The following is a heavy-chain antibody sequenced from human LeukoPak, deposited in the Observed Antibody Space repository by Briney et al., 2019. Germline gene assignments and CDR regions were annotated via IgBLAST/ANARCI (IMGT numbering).Heavy chain of an antibody. CDR3: AELGITMIGGV. J-gene: IGHJ6*04. CDR2: IDSSGGYM. CDR1: GFTFNTYS. Sequence: GGSLRLSCEASGFTFNTYSMNWARQAPGKGLEWVSSIDSSGGYMFYADSVKGRFTISRDNAKNSLYLQMNSLRAEDTAVYYCAELGITMIGGVWGKGTTVTISS. V-gene: IGHV3-21*01. D-gene: IGHD3-10*02.